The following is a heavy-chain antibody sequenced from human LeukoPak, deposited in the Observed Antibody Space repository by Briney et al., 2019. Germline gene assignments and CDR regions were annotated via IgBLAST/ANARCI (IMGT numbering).Heavy chain of an antibody. V-gene: IGHV4-39*07. CDR3: ARGRSWSPGFDY. CDR2: IYYSGST. J-gene: IGHJ4*02. Sequence: SETLSLTCTVSGGSISSSSYYWGWIRQPPGKGLEWIGSIYYSGSTYYNPSLKSRVTISVDTSKNQFSLKLSAVTAADTAVYYCARGRSWSPGFDYWGQGTLVTVSS. CDR1: GGSISSSSYY. D-gene: IGHD2-8*02.